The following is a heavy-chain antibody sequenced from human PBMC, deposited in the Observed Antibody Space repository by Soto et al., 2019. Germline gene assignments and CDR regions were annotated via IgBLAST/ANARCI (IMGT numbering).Heavy chain of an antibody. Sequence: EVQLVESGGGLVQPGGSLRLSCAGSGFTVGANYMSWVRHAPGKGLGWVSTIYSGDSASYADSVRGRFTISKDRSKNTLDLQMNSLRAEDTAVYYCVLKLGESFDHWGQGTLVTVSS. CDR3: VLKLGESFDH. D-gene: IGHD3-16*01. J-gene: IGHJ4*02. CDR2: IYSGDSA. V-gene: IGHV3-66*01. CDR1: GFTVGANY.